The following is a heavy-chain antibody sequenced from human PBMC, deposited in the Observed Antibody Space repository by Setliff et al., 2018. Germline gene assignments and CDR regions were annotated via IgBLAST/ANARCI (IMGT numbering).Heavy chain of an antibody. Sequence: GGSLRLSCTASGFMFRGYLMAWVRQAPGKGLEWISYISTSGSTIYYADSVKGRFTISRDNSKNTLYLQMNTLRVEDTALYYCARDAPTPYYNFWSGILEYWGQGALVTVSS. J-gene: IGHJ4*02. D-gene: IGHD3-3*01. CDR2: ISTSGSTI. CDR1: GFMFRGYL. V-gene: IGHV3-48*01. CDR3: ARDAPTPYYNFWSGILEY.